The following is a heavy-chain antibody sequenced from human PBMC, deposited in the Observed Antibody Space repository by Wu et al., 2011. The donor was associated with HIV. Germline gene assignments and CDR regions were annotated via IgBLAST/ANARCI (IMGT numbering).Heavy chain of an antibody. Sequence: QVQLVQSGAEVKKPGASVKVSCKASGYTFTSYGISWVRQAPGQGLEWMGWISAYNGDTNYAQKLQGRVTMTTDTSTSIAYMELRSLRSDDTAVYYCARDRDGGDRNWYFDLWGRGTRGPLSPQ. CDR1: GYTFTSYG. CDR2: ISAYNGDT. V-gene: IGHV1-18*01. CDR3: ARDRDGGDRNWYFDL. D-gene: IGHD2-21*02. J-gene: IGHJ2*01.